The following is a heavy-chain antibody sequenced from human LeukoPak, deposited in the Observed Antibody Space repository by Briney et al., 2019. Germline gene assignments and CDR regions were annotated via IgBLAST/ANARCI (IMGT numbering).Heavy chain of an antibody. CDR1: GTSFSSYY. Sequence: SETLSLTCAVSGTSFSSYYWSWIRQPPGKGLEWIGEVSHSGYTNDNPSLKSRVTISVDTSKNQFSLRLRSVTAADTGVYFCARMTTGHDFWGQRTLVTVSS. V-gene: IGHV4-34*01. CDR2: VSHSGYT. CDR3: ARMTTGHDF. D-gene: IGHD4-17*01. J-gene: IGHJ4*02.